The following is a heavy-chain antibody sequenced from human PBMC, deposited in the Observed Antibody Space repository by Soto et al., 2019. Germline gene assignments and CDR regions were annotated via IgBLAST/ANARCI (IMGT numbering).Heavy chain of an antibody. J-gene: IGHJ4*02. CDR3: AKGLISGRWYAAD. V-gene: IGHV1-2*04. CDR2: INPNSGGT. CDR1: GYTFTGYY. Sequence: GASVKVSCKASGYTFTGYYMHWVRQAPGQGLEWMGWINPNSGGTNYAQKFQGWVTMTRDTSISTAYMELSRLRSDDTAVYYCAKGLISGRWYAADWGQGTLVTVSS. D-gene: IGHD6-13*01.